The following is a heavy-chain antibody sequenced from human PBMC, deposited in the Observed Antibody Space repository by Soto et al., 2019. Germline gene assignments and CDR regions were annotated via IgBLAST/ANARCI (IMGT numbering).Heavy chain of an antibody. CDR2: ISSSSSYI. V-gene: IGHV3-21*01. CDR3: ARGQAKLERRIGHFDY. D-gene: IGHD1-1*01. Sequence: GGSLRLSCAASGFTFSSYSMNWVRQAPGKGLEWVSSISSSSSYIYYADSVKGRFTISRDNAKNSLYLQMNSLRAEDTAVYYCARGQAKLERRIGHFDYWGQGTLVTVSS. J-gene: IGHJ4*02. CDR1: GFTFSSYS.